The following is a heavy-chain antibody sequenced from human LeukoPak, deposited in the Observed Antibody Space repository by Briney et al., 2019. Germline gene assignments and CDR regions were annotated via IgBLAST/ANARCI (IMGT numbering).Heavy chain of an antibody. Sequence: GGSLRLFCAASVFTFSSHGLHLVRETPGKGPEWVAAVRYDGSNKYYADSVKGRLTISRDNSKNTLYLQMNSLRAEDTAVYYCARTGGRDGYGFDYWGQGTLVTVSP. J-gene: IGHJ4*02. D-gene: IGHD5-24*01. CDR1: VFTFSSHG. CDR3: ARTGGRDGYGFDY. CDR2: VRYDGSNK. V-gene: IGHV3-33*01.